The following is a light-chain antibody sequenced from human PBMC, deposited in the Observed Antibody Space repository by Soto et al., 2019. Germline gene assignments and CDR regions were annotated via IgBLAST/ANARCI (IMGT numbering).Light chain of an antibody. Sequence: QSALPQPPSMSGAPGQRVTISCTGSSSNIGAGYNVHWYQQVPGTAPKLLIYGDSNRPSGVPDRFSGSKSGTSASLAITGLQAEDEADYYCQSYDSSLSGWLFGGGTKLTVL. CDR3: QSYDSSLSGWL. V-gene: IGLV1-40*01. CDR1: SSNIGAGYN. CDR2: GDS. J-gene: IGLJ3*02.